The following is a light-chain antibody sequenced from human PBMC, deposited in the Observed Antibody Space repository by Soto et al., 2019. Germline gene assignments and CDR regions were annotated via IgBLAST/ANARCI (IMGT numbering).Light chain of an antibody. Sequence: QSVLTQPASVSGSPGQSITISCTGTSSDIGRYDYVSWYQQYPGKAPKLMIYEVSNRPSGVSDRFSGSKSGNTASLTISGLQAEDEADYYCSSYAAGSSYVFGTGTQLTVL. CDR3: SSYAAGSSYV. V-gene: IGLV2-14*01. CDR2: EVS. J-gene: IGLJ1*01. CDR1: SSDIGRYDY.